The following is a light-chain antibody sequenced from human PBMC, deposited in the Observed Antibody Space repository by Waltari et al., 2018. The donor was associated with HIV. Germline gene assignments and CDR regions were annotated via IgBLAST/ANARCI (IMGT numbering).Light chain of an antibody. CDR3: TSYRYSSKSYV. CDR2: DVT. V-gene: IGLV2-14*03. CDR1: SSDIGGYNH. J-gene: IGLJ1*01. Sequence: QSVLTQPPSASGSPGQSVTITCTGTSSDIGGYNHVAWYQQHPGKAPKLLIYDVTNRPSGVSSRFSGSKSGNTASLAISGLRAEDEADYYCTSYRYSSKSYVFGTGTTVTVL.